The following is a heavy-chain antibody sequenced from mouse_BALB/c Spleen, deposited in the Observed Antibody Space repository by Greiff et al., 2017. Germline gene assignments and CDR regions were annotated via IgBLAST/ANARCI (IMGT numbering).Heavy chain of an antibody. V-gene: IGHV5-9-4*01. CDR1: GFTFSSYA. Sequence: EVHLVESGGGLVQPGGSRKLSCAASGFTFSSYAMSWVRQSPEKRLEWVAEISSGGSYTYYPDTVTGRFTISRDNAKNTLYLEMSSLRSEDTAMYYCAREHAMDYWGQGTSVTVSS. J-gene: IGHJ4*01. CDR3: AREHAMDY. CDR2: ISSGGSYT.